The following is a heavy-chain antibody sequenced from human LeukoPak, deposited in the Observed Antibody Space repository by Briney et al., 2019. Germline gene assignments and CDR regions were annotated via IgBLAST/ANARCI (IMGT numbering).Heavy chain of an antibody. D-gene: IGHD2-15*01. V-gene: IGHV3-7*01. CDR1: GFTFSRHW. Sequence: GGSLSLSCAASGFTFSRHWMSWVRQAPGKGLEWVANIKEDGREKKYVHSLKDRFTISRDNTKNSVYLQMSGLRVDDTAIYYCARDKEGGSNDHWGQGTLVTVSS. CDR2: IKEDGREK. J-gene: IGHJ4*02. CDR3: ARDKEGGSNDH.